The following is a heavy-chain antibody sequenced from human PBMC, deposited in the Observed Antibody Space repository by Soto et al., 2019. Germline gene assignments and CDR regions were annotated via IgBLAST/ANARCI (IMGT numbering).Heavy chain of an antibody. D-gene: IGHD5-18*01. CDR2: IIPIFGTA. CDR1: GGTFSSYA. J-gene: IGHJ4*02. Sequence: QVQLVQSGAEVKKPGSSVKGSCKASGGTFSSYAISWVRQAPGQGLEWMGGIIPIFGTANYAQKFQGRVTIPPDEFTSPAYMELCSLRSEGAAVYYCARDETALDGGFDYRGQGTLVTVSS. CDR3: ARDETALDGGFDY. V-gene: IGHV1-69*01.